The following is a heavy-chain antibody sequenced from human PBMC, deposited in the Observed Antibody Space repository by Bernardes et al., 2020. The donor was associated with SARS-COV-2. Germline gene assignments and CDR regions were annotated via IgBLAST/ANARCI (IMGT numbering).Heavy chain of an antibody. CDR1: GYTLSELS. D-gene: IGHD2-2*01. V-gene: IGHV1-24*01. CDR3: ARAAPDIAVVPAAMIYYYGMDV. Sequence: ASVKVSCKVSGYTLSELSIHLVRQAPGKGLEWMGGFDPEDCETIYPQTFQGRVTMTEDTSTDTAYMELSSLRSEDTAVYYCARAAPDIAVVPAAMIYYYGMDVWGQGTTVTVSS. CDR2: FDPEDCET. J-gene: IGHJ6*02.